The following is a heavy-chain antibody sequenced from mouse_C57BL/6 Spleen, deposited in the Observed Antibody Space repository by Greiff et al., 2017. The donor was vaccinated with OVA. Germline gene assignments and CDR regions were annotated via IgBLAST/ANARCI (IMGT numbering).Heavy chain of an antibody. D-gene: IGHD1-1*01. CDR3: ARNSQFITDY. Sequence: VQLQQSGPELVKPGASVKISCKASGYAFSSSWMNWVKQRPGKGLEWIGRIYPGDGDTNYNGKFKGKATLTADKSSSTAYMQLSSLTSEDSAVYFCARNSQFITDYWGQGTTLTVSS. J-gene: IGHJ2*01. CDR1: GYAFSSSW. CDR2: IYPGDGDT. V-gene: IGHV1-82*01.